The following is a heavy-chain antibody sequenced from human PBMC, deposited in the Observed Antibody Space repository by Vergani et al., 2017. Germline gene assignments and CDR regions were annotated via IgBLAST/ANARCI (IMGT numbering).Heavy chain of an antibody. D-gene: IGHD2-21*01. CDR1: GFTFKNYA. CDR3: AKARDPNCKGGNCYSYYYGLDL. CDR2: ISGNGVTT. J-gene: IGHJ6*02. Sequence: EVQLLESGGGLVQPGGSLRLSCAASGFTFKNYAMNWVRQAPGKGLEWVSAISGNGVTTYYADSVKGRFIMSRDNSKNTLYLQMNSLRVEDTAIYYCAKARDPNCKGGNCYSYYYGLDLWGQGTTVTVSS. V-gene: IGHV3-23*01.